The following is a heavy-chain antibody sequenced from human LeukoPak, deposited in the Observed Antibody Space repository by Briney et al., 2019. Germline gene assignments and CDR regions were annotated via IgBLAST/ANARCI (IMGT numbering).Heavy chain of an antibody. V-gene: IGHV5-51*01. D-gene: IGHD5-24*01. J-gene: IGHJ6*03. CDR1: GYSFSTYW. CDR2: IYPGDSDT. Sequence: GESLKISCKGSGYSFSTYWIGWVRQMPGKGLEWMGFIYPGDSDTRYSPSFQGQVTISADKYISSAYLQWSNLKASDTAMYYCAKVVELAILTGDSYTYSYHMDVWGKGTAVTVSS. CDR3: AKVVELAILTGDSYTYSYHMDV.